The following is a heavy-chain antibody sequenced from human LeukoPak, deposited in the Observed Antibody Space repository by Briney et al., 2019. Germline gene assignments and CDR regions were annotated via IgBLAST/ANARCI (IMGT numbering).Heavy chain of an antibody. CDR1: GYTFTSYD. J-gene: IGHJ4*02. CDR3: ASNYYGSGSYYFWGAFDY. Sequence: ASVKVSCKASGYTFTSYDINWVRQATGQGLEWMGWMNPNSGNTGYAQKFQGRVTITRNTSISTAYMELSSLRSEDTAVYYCASNYYGSGSYYFWGAFDYWGQGTLVTVSS. D-gene: IGHD3-10*01. V-gene: IGHV1-8*03. CDR2: MNPNSGNT.